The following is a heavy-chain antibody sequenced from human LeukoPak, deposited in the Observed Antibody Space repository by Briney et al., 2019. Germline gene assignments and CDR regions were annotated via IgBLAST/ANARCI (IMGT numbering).Heavy chain of an antibody. CDR3: ARMENGDPVAFDI. CDR2: IIPIFGTA. Sequence: SVKVSCKASGGTFSSYAISWVRQAPGQGLEWMGGIIPIFGTANYAQKFQGRVTITADESTSTAYMELSSLRSEDTAVYYCARMENGDPVAFDIWGQGTMVTVSP. CDR1: GGTFSSYA. D-gene: IGHD4-17*01. V-gene: IGHV1-69*13. J-gene: IGHJ3*02.